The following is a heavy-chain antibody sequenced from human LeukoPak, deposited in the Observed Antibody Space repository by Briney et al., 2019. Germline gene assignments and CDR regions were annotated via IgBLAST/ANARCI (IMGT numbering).Heavy chain of an antibody. CDR3: ASFGVGEYYYYYYMDV. Sequence: GGSLRLSCAASGFTFSSYWMHWVRQAPGKGLVWVSRINSDGSSTSYADSGKGRFTISRDNAKNTLYLQMNSLRAEDTAVYYCASFGVGEYYYYYYMDVWGKGTTVTVSS. J-gene: IGHJ6*03. CDR1: GFTFSSYW. CDR2: INSDGSST. V-gene: IGHV3-74*01. D-gene: IGHD3-3*01.